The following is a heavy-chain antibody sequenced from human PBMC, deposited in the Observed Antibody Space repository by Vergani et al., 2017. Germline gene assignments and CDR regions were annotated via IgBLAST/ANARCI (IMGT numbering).Heavy chain of an antibody. Sequence: EVQLVQSGAEVKKPGATVKISCKVSGYTFTDYYMHWVQQAPGKGLEWMGLVDPEDGETIYAEKFQGRVTITADKSTDTAYMELSSLRSEDTAVYYCATAGNCTNGVCYTSNWFDPWGQGTLVTVSS. CDR3: ATAGNCTNGVCYTSNWFDP. CDR2: VDPEDGET. V-gene: IGHV1-69-2*01. J-gene: IGHJ5*02. CDR1: GYTFTDYY. D-gene: IGHD2-8*01.